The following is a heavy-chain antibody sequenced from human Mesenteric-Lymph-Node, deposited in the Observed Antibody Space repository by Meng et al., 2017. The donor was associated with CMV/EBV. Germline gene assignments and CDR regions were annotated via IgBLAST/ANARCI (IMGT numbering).Heavy chain of an antibody. J-gene: IGHJ6*02. CDR2: ITRGGLT. CDR3: ARGAPYYYYCMDV. Sequence: SETLSLTCAVYGGSFSGYYWSWIRQPPGKGLEWIGEITRGGLTNYKPSLKSRLTTSVDTSKNQSSLNLTSLTHADTAVYYCARGAPYYYYCMDVWGQGTTVTVSS. D-gene: IGHD6-6*01. CDR1: GGSFSGYY. V-gene: IGHV4-34*01.